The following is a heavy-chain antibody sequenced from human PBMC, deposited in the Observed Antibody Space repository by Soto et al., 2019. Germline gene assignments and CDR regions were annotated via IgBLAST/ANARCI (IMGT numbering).Heavy chain of an antibody. Sequence: TGESLKISCKGSGYSFTSYWISWVRQMPGKGLEWMGRIDPSDSYTNYSPSFQGHVTISADKSISTAYLQWSSLKASDTAMYYCARHSRRAGTSTAGDFDYWGQGTLVTVSS. CDR3: ARHSRRAGTSTAGDFDY. CDR1: GYSFTSYW. J-gene: IGHJ4*02. V-gene: IGHV5-10-1*01. D-gene: IGHD1-1*01. CDR2: IDPSDSYT.